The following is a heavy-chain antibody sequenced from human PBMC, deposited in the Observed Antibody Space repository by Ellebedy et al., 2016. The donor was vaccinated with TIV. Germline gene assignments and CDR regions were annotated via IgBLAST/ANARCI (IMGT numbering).Heavy chain of an antibody. V-gene: IGHV4-34*01. J-gene: IGHJ4*02. CDR3: ASSYVN. D-gene: IGHD3-10*02. CDR1: GGSFRGYY. Sequence: MPSETLSLTCAVHGGSFRGYYWSWIRQLPGKGLEWIGEITHTGSTNYNPSLKSRVIISVDMSKNQYSLKLTSLTVADSAMYYSASSYVNWGQGTLVTVSS. CDR2: ITHTGST.